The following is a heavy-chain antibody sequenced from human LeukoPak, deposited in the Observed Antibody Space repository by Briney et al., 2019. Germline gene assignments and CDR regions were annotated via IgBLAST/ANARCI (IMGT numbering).Heavy chain of an antibody. J-gene: IGHJ4*02. V-gene: IGHV3-48*01. CDR2: ISSSGRTI. Sequence: GGSLRLSCAASGFTFSSYSMNWVRQAPGKGLEWVSYISSSGRTIYYADSVWGRFTISRDNAKNSLYLQMNSLRAEDTAVYYCARDLYGDYVVDYWGQGTLVTVSS. D-gene: IGHD4-17*01. CDR3: ARDLYGDYVVDY. CDR1: GFTFSSYS.